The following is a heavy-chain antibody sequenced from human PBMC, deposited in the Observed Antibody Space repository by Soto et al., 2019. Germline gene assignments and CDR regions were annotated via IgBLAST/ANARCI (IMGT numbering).Heavy chain of an antibody. CDR2: IYYSGST. CDR1: GGSISSGGYY. V-gene: IGHV4-30-4*01. CDR3: AREMSYCIDY. J-gene: IGHJ4*02. D-gene: IGHD1-26*01. Sequence: SETLSLTCTVSGGSISSGGYYWSWIRHPPGKGLEWIGYIYYSGSTYYNPSLKSRVTISVDTSKNQFSLKLSSVTAADTAVYYCAREMSYCIDYWGQGTLVTVSS.